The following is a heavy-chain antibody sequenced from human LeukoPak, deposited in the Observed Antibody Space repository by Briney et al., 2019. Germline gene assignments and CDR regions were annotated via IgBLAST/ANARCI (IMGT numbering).Heavy chain of an antibody. J-gene: IGHJ4*02. Sequence: ASVKVSCKASGYTFTSYGISWVRQAPGQGLEWMGWISAYNGNTNYAQKLQGRVTMTTDTSTSTAYMELRGLRSDDTAVYYCARDRDYYGSGSYYSKIDYWGQGTLVTVSS. V-gene: IGHV1-18*04. CDR1: GYTFTSYG. CDR3: ARDRDYYGSGSYYSKIDY. D-gene: IGHD3-10*01. CDR2: ISAYNGNT.